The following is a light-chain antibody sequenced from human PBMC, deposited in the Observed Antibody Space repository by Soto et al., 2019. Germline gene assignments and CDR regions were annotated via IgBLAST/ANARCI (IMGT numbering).Light chain of an antibody. Sequence: DIVMTQSPDSLAVSLGERTTINRKSSQSVLYSSNNKNYLAWYQQKPGQPPKLLIYWASTRESGVPDRFSGSGSGTHFTLTISSLQADDLAIYYCHQYFRSPLTFGGGTTADIK. CDR2: WAS. J-gene: IGKJ4*01. V-gene: IGKV4-1*01. CDR3: HQYFRSPLT. CDR1: QSVLYSSNNKNY.